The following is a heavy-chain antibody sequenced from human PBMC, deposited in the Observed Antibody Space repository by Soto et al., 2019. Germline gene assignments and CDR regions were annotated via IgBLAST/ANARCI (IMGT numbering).Heavy chain of an antibody. J-gene: IGHJ1*01. D-gene: IGHD2-15*01. Sequence: QVQLVESGGGVVQPGRSLRLSCAASGFTFSSYGMHWVRQAPGKGLEWVAVISYGGSNKYYADSVKGRFTISRDNSKNTRYLQMNSLRSEDTAVYYCAKEGERGYCSGGSCSHFLQRWGQGTLVTVSS. CDR3: AKEGERGYCSGGSCSHFLQR. CDR2: ISYGGSNK. V-gene: IGHV3-30*18. CDR1: GFTFSSYG.